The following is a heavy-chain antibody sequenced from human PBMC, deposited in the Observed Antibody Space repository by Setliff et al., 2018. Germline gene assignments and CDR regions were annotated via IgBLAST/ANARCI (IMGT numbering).Heavy chain of an antibody. Sequence: ASVKVSCKASGYTFTDFGVSWVRQAPGQGLEWVGWISPHNGNTYYAPKFQGRVTMTTDTSTSTAYMELRSLTSDDTAVYYCSRLVRYCTSTTCQRASGAEFWGQGTLVTVSS. V-gene: IGHV1-18*01. CDR2: ISPHNGNT. CDR1: GYTFTDFG. J-gene: IGHJ4*02. D-gene: IGHD2-8*01. CDR3: SRLVRYCTSTTCQRASGAEF.